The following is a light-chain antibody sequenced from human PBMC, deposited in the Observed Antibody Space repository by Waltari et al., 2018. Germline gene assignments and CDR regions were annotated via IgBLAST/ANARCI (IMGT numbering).Light chain of an antibody. CDR3: LQYNNWPYT. J-gene: IGKJ2*01. Sequence: EIEMTQSPASLSVSPGETAILTCRASQNIGTSVSWFQLRPGRAPRHRIYGASTRATGIPARFSASGSGTEFSLTISSLQSDDFAVYYCLQYNNWPYTFGQGTRLEIK. V-gene: IGKV3-15*01. CDR2: GAS. CDR1: QNIGTS.